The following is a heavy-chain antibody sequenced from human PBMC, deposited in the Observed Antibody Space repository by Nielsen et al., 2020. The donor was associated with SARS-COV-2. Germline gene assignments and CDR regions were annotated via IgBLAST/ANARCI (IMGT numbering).Heavy chain of an antibody. Sequence: GESLKISCAASGFSFSNYAMNWVRHAPGKGLGWVSAISGRGGNTFYADSVKGRFTISRDNSKSTLYLQMNSLSAEDTAIYYCAKSDGVYSYGYPDYWGQGTLVTVSS. CDR2: ISGRGGNT. CDR1: GFSFSNYA. CDR3: AKSDGVYSYGYPDY. V-gene: IGHV3-23*01. D-gene: IGHD5-18*01. J-gene: IGHJ4*02.